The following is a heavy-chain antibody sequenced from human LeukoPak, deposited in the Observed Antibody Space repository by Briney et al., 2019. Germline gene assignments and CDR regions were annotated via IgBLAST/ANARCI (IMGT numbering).Heavy chain of an antibody. V-gene: IGHV3-7*01. D-gene: IGHD1-26*01. J-gene: IGHJ4*02. Sequence: GGSLRLSCAASGFTFSSYWMNWVRQAPGKGLECVADIKQDGSEKYYVDSVKGRFTISRDNAKNSLYLQTNSLRVEDTAVYYCARGKSGSYGTKGYWGQGTLVTVSS. CDR2: IKQDGSEK. CDR1: GFTFSSYW. CDR3: ARGKSGSYGTKGY.